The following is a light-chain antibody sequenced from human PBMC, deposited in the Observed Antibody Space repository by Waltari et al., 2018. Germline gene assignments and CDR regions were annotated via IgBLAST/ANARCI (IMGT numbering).Light chain of an antibody. CDR2: RNN. J-gene: IGLJ3*02. V-gene: IGLV1-47*01. Sequence: QSVLTQPPSASGTPGQRVTISCSGRRSNIGSNSVYWYQQLPGTAPKLLIYRNNQRPSGVPDRFSGSKSGTSASLAISGLRSEDEADYYCAAWDDSLSGRVFGGGTKVTVL. CDR3: AAWDDSLSGRV. CDR1: RSNIGSNS.